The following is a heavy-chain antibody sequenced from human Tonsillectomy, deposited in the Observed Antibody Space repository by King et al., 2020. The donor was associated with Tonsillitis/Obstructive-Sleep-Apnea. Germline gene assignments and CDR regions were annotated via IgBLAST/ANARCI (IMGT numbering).Heavy chain of an antibody. J-gene: IGHJ1*01. CDR2: IYYSGST. V-gene: IGHV4-59*01. D-gene: IGHD4-11*01. Sequence: QLQESGPGLVKPSETLSLTCTVSGGSISSYYWSWLRQPPGKGLEWIGYIYYSGSTNYNPSLKSRVTISVDTSKNQFSLKLSSVTAADTAVYYCARIGLDRDYSNSREYFQHWGQGTLVTVSS. CDR3: ARIGLDRDYSNSREYFQH. CDR1: GGSISSYY.